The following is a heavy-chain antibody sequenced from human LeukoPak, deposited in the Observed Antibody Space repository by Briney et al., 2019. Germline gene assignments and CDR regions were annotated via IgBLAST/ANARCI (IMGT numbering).Heavy chain of an antibody. D-gene: IGHD2-8*01. Sequence: GGSLTLSCAASGFTLSNYCKIWVRQAPGKGQEWVASIHQHGNEKYLLDSVRGRFTISRDNAKNSLYLQMSSLRAEDTAVYYCATLNGPLFEYWGQGTLVTVSS. CDR2: IHQHGNEK. J-gene: IGHJ4*02. V-gene: IGHV3-7*01. CDR3: ATLNGPLFEY. CDR1: GFTLSNYC.